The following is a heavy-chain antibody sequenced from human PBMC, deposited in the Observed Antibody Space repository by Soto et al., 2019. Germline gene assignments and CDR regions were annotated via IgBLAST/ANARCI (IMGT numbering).Heavy chain of an antibody. V-gene: IGHV5-51*01. CDR1: GYSFTSYW. Sequence: PGESLKISCKGSGYSFTSYWICCFLQMPVKGLEWMGIIYPGDSDTRYSPSFQGQVTISADKSISTAYLQWSSLKASDTAMYYCARLRYSGYDEGSWFDPWGQGTLVTVSS. CDR3: ARLRYSGYDEGSWFDP. CDR2: IYPGDSDT. J-gene: IGHJ5*02. D-gene: IGHD5-12*01.